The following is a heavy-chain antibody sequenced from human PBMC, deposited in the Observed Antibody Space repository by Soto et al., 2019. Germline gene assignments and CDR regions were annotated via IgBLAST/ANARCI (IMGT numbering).Heavy chain of an antibody. V-gene: IGHV3-48*03. Sequence: EVQLVESGGGLVQPGGSLRLSCAASGFTFSSYEMNWVRQAPGKGLEWVSYISSNGRTIDYADSVKGRFTISRDNAKKSLYLQLNSLRAEDTAVYYCARVGVVGARSLDFWGQGILVTVSS. CDR1: GFTFSSYE. D-gene: IGHD1-26*01. J-gene: IGHJ4*02. CDR2: ISSNGRTI. CDR3: ARVGVVGARSLDF.